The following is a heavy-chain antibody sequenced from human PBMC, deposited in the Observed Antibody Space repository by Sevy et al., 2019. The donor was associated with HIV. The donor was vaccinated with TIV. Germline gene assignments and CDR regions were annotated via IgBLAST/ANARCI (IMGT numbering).Heavy chain of an antibody. CDR1: GFTFTSYW. V-gene: IGHV3-74*01. CDR3: ARDYGGKPHNRFDP. Sequence: GGSLRLSCAASGFTFTSYWMHWVRQAPGKGLVWVSRINSDGSSTSYADSVKGRFTISRDNAKNTLYLQMNSLRAEDTAVYYCARDYGGKPHNRFDPWGQGTLVTVSS. CDR2: INSDGSST. D-gene: IGHD4-17*01. J-gene: IGHJ5*02.